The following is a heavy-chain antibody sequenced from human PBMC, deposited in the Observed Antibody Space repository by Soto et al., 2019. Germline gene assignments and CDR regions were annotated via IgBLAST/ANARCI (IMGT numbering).Heavy chain of an antibody. J-gene: IGHJ2*01. D-gene: IGHD7-27*01. V-gene: IGHV3-23*01. Sequence: PGGSLRLSCAASGFTFSTYVMHWVRQAPGKGLEWVSAICCDGGSAYYADSVKGRFTISRDNSKNTLYLQMDSLSADDTAVYFCAKKGSPSGDHSNWYFDLWGRGTLVTVSS. CDR2: ICCDGGSA. CDR3: AKKGSPSGDHSNWYFDL. CDR1: GFTFSTYV.